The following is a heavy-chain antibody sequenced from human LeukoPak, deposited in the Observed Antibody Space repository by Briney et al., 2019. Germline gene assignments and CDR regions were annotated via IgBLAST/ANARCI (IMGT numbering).Heavy chain of an antibody. CDR2: LNSDGSST. D-gene: IGHD1-7*01. CDR1: GFTFSSYW. V-gene: IGHV3-74*01. J-gene: IGHJ3*02. Sequence: GGSLTLSCAASGFTFSSYWMHWLRQAPGKGLVWVSCLNSDGSSTSYADSVRGRFTISRDNAKNTLYLQMDSLRAEDTDVYYCATGNYHAFDIWGQGTMVTVSS. CDR3: ATGNYHAFDI.